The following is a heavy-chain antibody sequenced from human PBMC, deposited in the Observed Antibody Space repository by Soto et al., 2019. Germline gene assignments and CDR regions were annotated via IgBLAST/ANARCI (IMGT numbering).Heavy chain of an antibody. V-gene: IGHV4-34*01. D-gene: IGHD1-26*01. J-gene: IGHJ4*02. CDR2: INHSGST. Sequence: SETLSLTCTVSGGSFSGYYWSWIRQPPGKGLEWIGEINHSGSTNYNPSLKSRVTISVDTSKNQFSLKLSSVTAADTAVYYCARLGGSYAVPHFDYWGQGTLVTVSS. CDR3: ARLGGSYAVPHFDY. CDR1: GGSFSGYY.